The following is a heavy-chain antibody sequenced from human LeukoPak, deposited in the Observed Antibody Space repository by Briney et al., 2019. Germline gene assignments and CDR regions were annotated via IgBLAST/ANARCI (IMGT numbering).Heavy chain of an antibody. V-gene: IGHV5-51*01. CDR1: GYSFTSYW. CDR2: IYPGDSDT. J-gene: IGHJ3*02. D-gene: IGHD3-10*01. CDR3: ARGPFLVATAWLGAFDI. Sequence: KIGESLKISCKGSGYSFTSYWIGWVRQMPGKGLEWMGIIYPGDSDTRYSPSFQGQVTISADKSISTAYLQWSSLKASDTAMYYCARGPFLVATAWLGAFDIWGQGTMVTVSS.